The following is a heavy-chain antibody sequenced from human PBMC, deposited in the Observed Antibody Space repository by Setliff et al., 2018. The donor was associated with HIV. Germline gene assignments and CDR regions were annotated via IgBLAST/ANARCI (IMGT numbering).Heavy chain of an antibody. CDR1: GFTFSSSA. Sequence: PGGSLRLSCAASGFTFSSSAMSWVRQAPGKGLEWISSISGSGGSTYYAHSVKGRFAISRDNSKDTLFLQVNSLRAEDTAVYYCARVVATSDYWGQGTLVTVSS. D-gene: IGHD5-12*01. CDR3: ARVVATSDY. J-gene: IGHJ4*02. V-gene: IGHV3-23*01. CDR2: ISGSGGST.